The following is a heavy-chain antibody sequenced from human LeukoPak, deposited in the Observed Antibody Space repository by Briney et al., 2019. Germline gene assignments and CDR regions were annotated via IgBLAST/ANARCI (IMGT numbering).Heavy chain of an antibody. CDR3: AKREVGAFGY. CDR2: ISGSGGST. Sequence: GGSLGLSCAASGFTFSSYAMSWVRQAPGKGLEWVSAISGSGGSTYYADSVKGRFTISRDNSRNTLYLQMNSLRAEDTAVYYCAKREVGAFGYWGQGTLVTVSS. J-gene: IGHJ4*02. D-gene: IGHD1-26*01. V-gene: IGHV3-23*01. CDR1: GFTFSSYA.